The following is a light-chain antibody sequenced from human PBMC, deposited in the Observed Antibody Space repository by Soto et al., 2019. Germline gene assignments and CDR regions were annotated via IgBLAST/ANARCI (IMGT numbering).Light chain of an antibody. CDR1: QGISNY. CDR2: AAS. J-gene: IGKJ1*01. Sequence: SVGDTVTITCRASQGISNYLAWYQQKPGQVPNLLIYAASTLXSGVPSRFSGSGSGTDFTLTISSLRPEDVATYYCQKYNNAPRTFGQGTKVEI. V-gene: IGKV1-27*01. CDR3: QKYNNAPRT.